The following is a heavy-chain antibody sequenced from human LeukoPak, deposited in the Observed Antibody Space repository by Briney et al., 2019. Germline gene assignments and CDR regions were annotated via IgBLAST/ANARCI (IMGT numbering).Heavy chain of an antibody. Sequence: PGGSLRLSCAASGFTFSSYWMSWVRQAPGKGLEWVANIKQDGSEKYYVDSVKGRFTISRDNAKNSLYLQMNSLRAEDTAVYYCARVWTDYYYYYYGMDVWGQGTTVTVSS. J-gene: IGHJ6*02. V-gene: IGHV3-7*04. D-gene: IGHD3/OR15-3a*01. CDR3: ARVWTDYYYYYYGMDV. CDR1: GFTFSSYW. CDR2: IKQDGSEK.